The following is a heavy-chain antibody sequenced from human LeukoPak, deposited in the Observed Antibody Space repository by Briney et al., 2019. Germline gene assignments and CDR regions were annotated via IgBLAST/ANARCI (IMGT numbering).Heavy chain of an antibody. J-gene: IGHJ4*02. D-gene: IGHD3-9*01. CDR3: AREYYDILSGYRYFDY. CDR1: GVSISSYY. Sequence: SETLSLTCTVSGVSISSYYWSWIRQPPGKGLEWIGYIYYSGSTNYNHSLKSRVTISVDTSKNQFSLKLSSVTAADTAVYYCAREYYDILSGYRYFDYWGQGTLVTVSS. V-gene: IGHV4-59*01. CDR2: IYYSGST.